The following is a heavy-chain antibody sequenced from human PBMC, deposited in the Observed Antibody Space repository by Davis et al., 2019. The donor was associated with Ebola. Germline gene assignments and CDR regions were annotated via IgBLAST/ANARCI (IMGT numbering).Heavy chain of an antibody. Sequence: AASVKVSCKASGYTFTSYYMHWVRQAPGQGLEGMGIINPSGGSTSYAQKFQGRVTMTRDTSTSTVYMELSSLRSEDTAVYYCAREYPYCSSTSCHIPLGRYGMDVWGQGTTVTVSS. J-gene: IGHJ6*02. V-gene: IGHV1-46*01. CDR2: INPSGGST. CDR1: GYTFTSYY. CDR3: AREYPYCSSTSCHIPLGRYGMDV. D-gene: IGHD2-2*02.